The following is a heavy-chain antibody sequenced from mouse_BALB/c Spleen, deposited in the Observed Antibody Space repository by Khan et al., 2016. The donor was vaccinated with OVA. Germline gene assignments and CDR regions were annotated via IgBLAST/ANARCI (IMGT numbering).Heavy chain of an antibody. CDR3: ARSGGNYSAVDY. CDR1: DYTFTDYA. V-gene: IGHV1S137*01. Sequence: QVQLKESGPELVRPGVSVKISCKGSDYTFTDYAVHWMKQSHAKSLEWIGVINTYYGNTNYNQRFKGKATMTVDKSSSTAYMELARLTSEDSVIYYCARSGGNYSAVDYWGQGTSVTVSS. D-gene: IGHD3-1*01. CDR2: INTYYGNT. J-gene: IGHJ4*01.